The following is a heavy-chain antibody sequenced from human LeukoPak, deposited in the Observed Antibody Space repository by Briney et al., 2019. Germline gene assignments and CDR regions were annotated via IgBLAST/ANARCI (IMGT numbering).Heavy chain of an antibody. CDR1: GYTFTSYY. CDR3: AREWGRDTLCSGGSCPSWFDP. J-gene: IGHJ5*02. Sequence: GVSVKVSCKASGYTFTSYYMHWVRQAPGQGLEWMGIINPSGGSTSYAQKFQGRVTMTRDTSTSTVYMELSSLRSEDTAVYYCAREWGRDTLCSGGSCPSWFDPWSQGTLVTVSS. CDR2: INPSGGST. D-gene: IGHD2-15*01. V-gene: IGHV1-46*01.